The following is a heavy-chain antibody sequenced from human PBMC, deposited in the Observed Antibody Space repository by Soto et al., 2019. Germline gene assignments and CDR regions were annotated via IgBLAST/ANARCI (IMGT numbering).Heavy chain of an antibody. CDR3: TTDWGRPEYSSSWYRRFSYFQH. V-gene: IGHV3-15*01. Sequence: GGSLRLSCAASGFTCSNAWMSWVRQAPGKGLEWVGRIKSKTDGGTTDYAAPVKGRFTISRDDSKNTLYLQMNSLKTEDTAVYYCTTDWGRPEYSSSWYRRFSYFQHWGQGTLVTVSS. D-gene: IGHD6-13*01. CDR1: GFTCSNAW. J-gene: IGHJ1*01. CDR2: IKSKTDGGTT.